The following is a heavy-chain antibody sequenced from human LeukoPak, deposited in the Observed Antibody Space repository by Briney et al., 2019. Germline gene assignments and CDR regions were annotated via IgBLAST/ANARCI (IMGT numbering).Heavy chain of an antibody. CDR3: ARAVTGIAAAGYDY. J-gene: IGHJ4*02. Sequence: SQTLSLTCTVSGGSISSGGYYWSWIRQHPGKGLEWIGYIYYSGSTYYNPSLKSRVTISADTSKNQFSLKLSSVTAADTAVYYCARAVTGIAAAGYDYWGQGTLVTVSS. CDR1: GGSISSGGYY. D-gene: IGHD6-13*01. V-gene: IGHV4-31*03. CDR2: IYYSGST.